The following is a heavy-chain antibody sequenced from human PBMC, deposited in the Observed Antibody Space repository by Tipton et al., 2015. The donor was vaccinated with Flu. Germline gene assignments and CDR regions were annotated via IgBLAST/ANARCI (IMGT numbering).Heavy chain of an antibody. Sequence: TLSLTCAVSGYSIRSSNNYWGWIRQPPGKGLEWIGNIFHSGNTYHNPSLRSRVTISIDTSKNHFSLKLSSVTAADTAVYYCERLEVVVGATGRQGDYWGQGTLVTVSS. CDR1: GYSIRSSNNY. CDR2: IFHSGNT. CDR3: ERLEVVVGATGRQGDY. V-gene: IGHV4-38-2*01. J-gene: IGHJ4*02. D-gene: IGHD1-26*01.